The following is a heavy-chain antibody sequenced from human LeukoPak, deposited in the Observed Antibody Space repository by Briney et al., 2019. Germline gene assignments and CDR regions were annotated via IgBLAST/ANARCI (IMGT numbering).Heavy chain of an antibody. CDR1: GYTFTSYD. V-gene: IGHV1-8*01. CDR3: ARVLLYGSGSYPGY. CDR2: MNPNSGNT. Sequence: ASVKVSCKASGYTFTSYDINWVRQATGQGLEWMGWMNPNSGNTGYAQKFQGRVTMTRNTSISTAYMELSSLRSEDTAVYYRARVLLYGSGSYPGYWGQGTLVTVSS. D-gene: IGHD3-10*01. J-gene: IGHJ4*02.